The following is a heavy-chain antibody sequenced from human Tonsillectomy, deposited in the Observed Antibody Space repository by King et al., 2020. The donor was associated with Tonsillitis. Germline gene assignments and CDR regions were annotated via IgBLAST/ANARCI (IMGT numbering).Heavy chain of an antibody. CDR3: AKDREYCSGGSCSYYFFYGMDV. CDR1: GFTFSKNG. J-gene: IGHJ6*02. D-gene: IGHD2-15*01. V-gene: IGHV3-30*02. CDR2: LRYDGSNK. Sequence: QVQLVESGGGVVQPGGSLRLSCAASGFTFSKNGMHWVRQAPGKGLEWVAFLRYDGSNKYYADSVKGRFTISRDNSKNTLYLQMNSLRTEDTAVYYCAKDREYCSGGSCSYYFFYGMDVWGQGTTVTVSS.